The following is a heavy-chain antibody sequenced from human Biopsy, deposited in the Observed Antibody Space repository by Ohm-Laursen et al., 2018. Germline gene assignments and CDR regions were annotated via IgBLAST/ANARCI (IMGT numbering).Heavy chain of an antibody. CDR1: TGTFDSYG. CDR2: IIPILRTT. CDR3: AREAIGYQLPCDD. J-gene: IGHJ4*02. V-gene: IGHV1-69*04. D-gene: IGHD2-15*01. Sequence: PSVKASCKTSTGTFDSYGVTWVRQAPGQGLEWMGRIIPILRTTTYAPKFQGRVTFTADKSSSTAYLELSSLTSEDAAMFYCAREAIGYQLPCDDWGQGTLVTVSS.